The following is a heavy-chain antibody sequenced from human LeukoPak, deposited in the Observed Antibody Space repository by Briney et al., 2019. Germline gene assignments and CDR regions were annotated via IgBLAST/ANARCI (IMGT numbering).Heavy chain of an antibody. J-gene: IGHJ4*02. V-gene: IGHV4-38-2*02. Sequence: PSQTLSLTCTVSGHSISSGYYWGWIRQPPGKGLDWIGNIYHSGSTYYNPSLKSRVTISVDTSKNQFSLKLSSVTAADTAVYYCASPPGRTFPSVGYYFDYWGQGTLVTVSS. CDR2: IYHSGST. CDR3: ASPPGRTFPSVGYYFDY. CDR1: GHSISSGYY. D-gene: IGHD2-15*01.